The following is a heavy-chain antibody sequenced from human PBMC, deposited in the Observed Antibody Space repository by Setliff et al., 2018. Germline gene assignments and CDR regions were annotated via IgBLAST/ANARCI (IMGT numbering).Heavy chain of an antibody. D-gene: IGHD3-22*01. Sequence: GASVKVSCKASGYTFTSYGISWVRQAPGQGLEWMGWISAYNGNKNYAQKLQGRVTMTTDTSTSTAYMELRSLRSDDTAVYYCARRRYYYDSSGYRWGGFYFDYWGQGTLVTVSS. J-gene: IGHJ4*02. CDR1: GYTFTSYG. CDR2: ISAYNGNK. CDR3: ARRRYYYDSSGYRWGGFYFDY. V-gene: IGHV1-18*01.